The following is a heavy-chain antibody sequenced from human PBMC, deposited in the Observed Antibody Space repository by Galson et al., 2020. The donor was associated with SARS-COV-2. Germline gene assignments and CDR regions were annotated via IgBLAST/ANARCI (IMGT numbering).Heavy chain of an antibody. CDR2: IKQDGSEK. CDR1: GFTFSSYW. Sequence: GGSLRLSCAASGFTFSSYWMSWVRQAPGKGLEWVANIKQDGSEKYYVDSVKGRFTISRDNAKNSLYLQMNSLRAEDTAVYYCARDPDSSGYYWRHWFDPWGQGTLVTVSS. D-gene: IGHD3-22*01. J-gene: IGHJ5*02. CDR3: ARDPDSSGYYWRHWFDP. V-gene: IGHV3-7*01.